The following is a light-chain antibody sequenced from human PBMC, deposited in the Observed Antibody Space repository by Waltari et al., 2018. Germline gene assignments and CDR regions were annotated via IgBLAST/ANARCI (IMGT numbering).Light chain of an antibody. CDR2: GNT. CDR3: QSYDSSLSGSA. Sequence: SVLTQPPSVSGAPGQRVTISCTWSRSTFGAAYDLQGYQHLPGTAPKPLIYGNTNRPSGVPDRFSGSKSGTSASLAITGLQSEDEADYYCQSYDSSLSGSAFGGGTKLTVL. V-gene: IGLV1-40*01. J-gene: IGLJ2*01. CDR1: RSTFGAAYD.